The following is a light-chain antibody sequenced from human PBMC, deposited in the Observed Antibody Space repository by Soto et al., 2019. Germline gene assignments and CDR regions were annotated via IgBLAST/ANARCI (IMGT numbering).Light chain of an antibody. J-gene: IGLJ1*01. V-gene: IGLV2-14*03. CDR3: SSYRSSGTYA. CDR2: DVS. Sequence: QSALTQPASVSGSPGQSITISCTGTSSDIGGYNYVSWYRQHPEKAPKLMIYDVSSRPSGVSNRFSGSKSGNTASLTISGLQADDEADYYCSSYRSSGTYAFGTGTKVTVL. CDR1: SSDIGGYNY.